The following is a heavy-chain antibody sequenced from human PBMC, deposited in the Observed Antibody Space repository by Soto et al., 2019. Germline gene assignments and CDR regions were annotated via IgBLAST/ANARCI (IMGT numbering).Heavy chain of an antibody. Sequence: SETLSLTXTVSGGSLSSHYWTWIRQSPGKGLEWIGYVYFSGNTNYNPSLKSRVTISIDTSKNQFSLRLASVTAADTAFYYCGSVRPSGYVLSWGQGTLVTVSS. J-gene: IGHJ5*02. D-gene: IGHD6-25*01. CDR2: VYFSGNT. CDR1: GGSLSSHY. V-gene: IGHV4-59*11. CDR3: GSVRPSGYVLS.